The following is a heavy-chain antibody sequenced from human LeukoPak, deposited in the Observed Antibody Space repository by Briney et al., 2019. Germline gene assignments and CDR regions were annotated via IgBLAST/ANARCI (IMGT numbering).Heavy chain of an antibody. V-gene: IGHV3-30*02. Sequence: PGGSLRLSCAASGFTFSGYGMHWVRQAPGKGLEWVAFIRYDGSNKYYADSVEGRFTISRDNSKNTLYLQMNSLRAEDTAVYYCAKEGDGYRPNYFDYWGQGTLVTVPS. J-gene: IGHJ4*02. CDR1: GFTFSGYG. CDR3: AKEGDGYRPNYFDY. CDR2: IRYDGSNK. D-gene: IGHD5-24*01.